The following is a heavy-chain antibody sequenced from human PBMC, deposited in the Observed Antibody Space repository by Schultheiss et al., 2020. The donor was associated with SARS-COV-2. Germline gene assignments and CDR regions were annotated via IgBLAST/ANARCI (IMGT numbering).Heavy chain of an antibody. CDR3: ARGASGYYNYYYYYMDV. J-gene: IGHJ6*03. V-gene: IGHV4-59*12. CDR2: IYYSGST. D-gene: IGHD3-3*01. CDR1: GGSISSYY. Sequence: SETLSLTCTVSGGSISSYYWSWIRQPPGKGLEWIGYIYYSGSTYYNPSLKSLVTISVDTSKNQFSLKLSSVTAADTAVYYCARGASGYYNYYYYYMDVWGKGTTVTVSS.